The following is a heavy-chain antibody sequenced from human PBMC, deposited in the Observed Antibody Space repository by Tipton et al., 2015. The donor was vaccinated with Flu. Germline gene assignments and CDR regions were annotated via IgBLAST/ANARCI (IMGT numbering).Heavy chain of an antibody. D-gene: IGHD1-26*01. CDR2: ITSGSSYI. Sequence: GSLRLSCAASGFTFRNYNMNWIRQAPGKGLEWVACITSGSSYIYYADSVKGRFTISRDNAENSLYLQMNSLRAEDTAMYYCARGVVGADRNDYWGQGTLVTVSS. J-gene: IGHJ4*02. CDR3: ARGVVGADRNDY. CDR1: GFTFRNYN. V-gene: IGHV3-21*01.